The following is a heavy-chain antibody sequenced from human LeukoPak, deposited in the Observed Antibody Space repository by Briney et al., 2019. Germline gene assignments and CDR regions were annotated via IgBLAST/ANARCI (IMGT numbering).Heavy chain of an antibody. V-gene: IGHV4-34*01. J-gene: IGHJ6*02. Sequence: SSETLCLTCAVYGGSFSGYYWSWIRQPPGRGLEWIGEINHSGSTNYNPSLKRPVTISADTSKNQFSLKLSSVPAADTAVYYCARGKGGSGWAYYYYGMDVWGQGTTVTVSS. CDR3: ARGKGGSGWAYYYYGMDV. D-gene: IGHD6-19*01. CDR1: GGSFSGYY. CDR2: INHSGST.